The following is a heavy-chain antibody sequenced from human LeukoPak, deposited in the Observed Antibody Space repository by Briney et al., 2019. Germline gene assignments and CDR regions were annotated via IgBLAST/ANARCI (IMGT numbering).Heavy chain of an antibody. CDR1: GGPISSRDYS. V-gene: IGHV4-30-2*01. CDR3: ATEMTAMVYFDY. J-gene: IGHJ4*02. D-gene: IGHD5-18*01. CDR2: TYHSGST. Sequence: TLSLTCAVSGGPISSRDYSWSWIRQPPGKGLEWIGYTYHSGSTYYNPSLKSRVTISIDRSKNQFSLKLSSVTAADTAVYYCATEMTAMVYFDYWGQGTLVTVSS.